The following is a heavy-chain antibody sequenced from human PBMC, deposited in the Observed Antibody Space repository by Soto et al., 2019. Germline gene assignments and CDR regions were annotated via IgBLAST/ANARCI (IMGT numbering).Heavy chain of an antibody. D-gene: IGHD6-13*01. Sequence: EVQLLESGGGLVQPRGSLRLSCAASGFTFSSYAMSWVRQAPGKGLEWVSAISGSGGSTYYADSVKCRFTISRDNSKNTLYLQMNSLRAEDTAVYYCAKYSLSIAAAGTFDYWGQGTLVTVSS. CDR3: AKYSLSIAAAGTFDY. CDR1: GFTFSSYA. CDR2: ISGSGGST. V-gene: IGHV3-23*01. J-gene: IGHJ4*02.